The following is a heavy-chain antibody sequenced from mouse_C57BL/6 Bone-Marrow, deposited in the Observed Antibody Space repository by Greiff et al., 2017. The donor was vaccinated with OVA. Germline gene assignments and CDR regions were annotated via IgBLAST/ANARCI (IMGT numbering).Heavy chain of an antibody. J-gene: IGHJ4*01. CDR3: ARRYGVDY. V-gene: IGHV1-82*01. Sequence: VKLQESGPELVKPGASVKISCKASGYAFSSSWMNWVKQRPGKGLEWIGRIYPGDGDTNYNGKFKGKATLTADKSSSTAYMQLSSLTSEDSAVYFCARRYGVDYWGQGTSVTVSS. CDR1: GYAFSSSW. CDR2: IYPGDGDT.